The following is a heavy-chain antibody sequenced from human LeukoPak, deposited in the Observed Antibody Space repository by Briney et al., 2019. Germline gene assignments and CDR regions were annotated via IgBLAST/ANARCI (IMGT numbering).Heavy chain of an antibody. CDR2: INAGNGNT. CDR3: ARAANYYGSGSWNAFDI. Sequence: RASVKVSCNASGYTFTSYAMHWVRQAPGQRLEWMGWINAGNGNTKYSQKFQGRVTITRDTSASTAYMELSSLRSEDTAVYYCARAANYYGSGSWNAFDIWGQGTMVTVSS. CDR1: GYTFTSYA. V-gene: IGHV1-3*01. J-gene: IGHJ3*02. D-gene: IGHD3-10*01.